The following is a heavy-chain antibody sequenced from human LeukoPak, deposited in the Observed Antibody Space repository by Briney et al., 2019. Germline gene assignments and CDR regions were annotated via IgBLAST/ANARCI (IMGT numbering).Heavy chain of an antibody. V-gene: IGHV4-61*08. CDR2: IYYSGTT. CDR3: ARQRKSPDVLRFDY. Sequence: SQTLSLTCTVSGGSISSGGYYWSWIRQPPGKGLEWIGYIYYSGTTYYNPSLKSRVTISVDTSKNQFSLRLNSVTAADTAVYYCARQRKSPDVLRFDYWGQGTLVTVSP. D-gene: IGHD1-14*01. CDR1: GGSISSGGYY. J-gene: IGHJ4*02.